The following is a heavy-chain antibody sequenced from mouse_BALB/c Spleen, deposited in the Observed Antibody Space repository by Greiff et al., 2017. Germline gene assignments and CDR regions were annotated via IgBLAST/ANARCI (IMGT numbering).Heavy chain of an antibody. V-gene: IGHV5-4*02. CDR2: ISDGGSYT. J-gene: IGHJ2*01. D-gene: IGHD2-1*01. Sequence: EVKLVESGGGLVKPGGSLKLSCAASGFTFSDYYMYWVRQTPEKRLEWVATISDGGSYTYYPDSVKGRFTISRDNAKNTLYLQMSSLKSEDTAMYYCARHYYGNYYYFDYWGQGTTLTVSS. CDR3: ARHYYGNYYYFDY. CDR1: GFTFSDYY.